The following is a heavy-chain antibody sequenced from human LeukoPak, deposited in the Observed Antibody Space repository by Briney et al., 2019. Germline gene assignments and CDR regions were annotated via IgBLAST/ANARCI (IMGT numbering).Heavy chain of an antibody. CDR1: GFTFSSYA. J-gene: IGHJ3*02. D-gene: IGHD3-9*01. Sequence: GGSLRLSCAAYGFTFSSYAMHWVRHAPGKGMEWVAVISYDGSNKYYTVSVKGRFTISRDNSKKTLYLQMHRLRTEDTAVYYWARDSQARYFEGGAFDIWGQGTMISVS. V-gene: IGHV3-30*04. CDR2: ISYDGSNK. CDR3: ARDSQARYFEGGAFDI.